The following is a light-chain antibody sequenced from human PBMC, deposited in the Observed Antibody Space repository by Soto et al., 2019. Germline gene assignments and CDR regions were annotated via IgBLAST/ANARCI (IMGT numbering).Light chain of an antibody. V-gene: IGKV3-20*01. Sequence: ESVLTQSPGTLSLSPGERATLSCRASQSVSSSYLAWYQQKPGQAPSLLIFCASSRATGIPDRFSGSGSGTDFTLTISRLEPEDFAVYYCQQYGYFGQGTKLEIK. J-gene: IGKJ2*01. CDR2: CAS. CDR3: QQYGY. CDR1: QSVSSSY.